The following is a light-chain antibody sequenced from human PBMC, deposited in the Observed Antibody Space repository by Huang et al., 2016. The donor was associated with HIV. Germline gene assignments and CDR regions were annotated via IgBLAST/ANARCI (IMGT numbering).Light chain of an antibody. V-gene: IGKV1-NL1*01. Sequence: DIQMTQSPSSLSASVGDRVTITCRASKGIGDFLAWFQQKPGKAPKFLLYGDSRLEDGVPSRFSGSGSGTDFTLTISSLQPEDFATYYCQHYYIAPPTFGQGTKLEIK. CDR3: QHYYIAPPT. CDR2: GDS. CDR1: KGIGDF. J-gene: IGKJ2*01.